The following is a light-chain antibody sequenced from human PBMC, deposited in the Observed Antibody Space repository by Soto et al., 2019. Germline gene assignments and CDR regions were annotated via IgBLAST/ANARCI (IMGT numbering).Light chain of an antibody. Sequence: DIPMTQSPSSLSASVGDRVTITCRASQGISNYLAWYQQKPGKVPKLLIYAASTLQSGVPSRFSGSGSGTDFTLTISSLRPEDVATYYCQKYNSAPPFTFGPGTKVDIK. CDR1: QGISNY. CDR2: AAS. V-gene: IGKV1-27*01. J-gene: IGKJ3*01. CDR3: QKYNSAPPFT.